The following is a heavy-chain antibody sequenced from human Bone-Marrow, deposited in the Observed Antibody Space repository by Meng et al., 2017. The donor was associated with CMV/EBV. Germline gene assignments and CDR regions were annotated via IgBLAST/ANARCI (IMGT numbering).Heavy chain of an antibody. J-gene: IGHJ5*02. CDR3: ARELGGRPWFAP. V-gene: IGHV3-11*01. Sequence: CAASGFTFSDYYITWIRQAPGKGLEWVSYISSTGSTIYYADSVKGRFTLSRDNAKNSLYLQMNSLRAEDTAVYYCARELGGRPWFAPWGQGTLVTVSS. D-gene: IGHD3-16*01. CDR1: GFTFSDYY. CDR2: ISSTGSTI.